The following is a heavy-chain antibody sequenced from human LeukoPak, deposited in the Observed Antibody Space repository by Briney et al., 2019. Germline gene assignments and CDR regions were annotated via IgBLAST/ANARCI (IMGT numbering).Heavy chain of an antibody. V-gene: IGHV4-34*01. CDR1: GGSFSGYY. CDR2: INHSGST. D-gene: IGHD2-8*02. CDR3: ARHLIWWRGNDAFDI. J-gene: IGHJ3*02. Sequence: SETLSLTCAVYGGSFSGYYWSWIRQPPGKGLEWIGEINHSGSTNYNPSLKSRVTISVDTSKNQFSLKLSSVTAADTAVYYCARHLIWWRGNDAFDIWGQGTVVTVSS.